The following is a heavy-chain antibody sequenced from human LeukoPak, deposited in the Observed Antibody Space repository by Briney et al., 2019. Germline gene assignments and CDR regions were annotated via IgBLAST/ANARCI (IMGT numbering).Heavy chain of an antibody. D-gene: IGHD2-15*01. CDR3: ARGFCSGGSCYGYDY. CDR2: ISSTSDTI. V-gene: IGHV3-48*01. CDR1: GFTFSNYR. J-gene: IGHJ4*02. Sequence: GGSLRLSCAASGFTFSNYRMNWVRQAPGKGLEWVSYISSTSDTIYYVDSVKGRFTISRDNAKNSLYLQMNSLRVEDTAVYYCARGFCSGGSCYGYDYWGQGTLVTVSS.